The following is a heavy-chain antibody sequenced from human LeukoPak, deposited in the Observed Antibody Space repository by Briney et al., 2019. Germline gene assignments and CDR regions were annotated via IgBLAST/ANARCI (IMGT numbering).Heavy chain of an antibody. Sequence: GASVTVSCKASEYTFSSYEINWVRQATGQGLEWMGWMNPNSDNTGYAQTFQGRVTMTRNTSISTAYMELSSLRFDDTAVYYCARGNGMDVWGQGTTVTVS. J-gene: IGHJ6*02. CDR3: ARGNGMDV. CDR1: EYTFSSYE. CDR2: MNPNSDNT. V-gene: IGHV1-8*01.